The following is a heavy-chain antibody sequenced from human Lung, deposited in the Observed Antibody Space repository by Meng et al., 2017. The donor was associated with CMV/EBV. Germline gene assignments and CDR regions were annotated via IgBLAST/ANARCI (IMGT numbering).Heavy chain of an antibody. CDR1: GFTFSSSA. D-gene: IGHD6-13*01. CDR2: ITASGGST. CDR3: AKAFSSSWYREYYDY. J-gene: IGHJ4*02. Sequence: SXAASGFTFSSSAMSWVRQAPGKGLEWVSAITASGGSTDHADSVRGRFTISRDNSKNTLYLQLNSLRVEDTAVYYCAKAFSSSWYREYYDYWGQGXLVTVSS. V-gene: IGHV3-23*01.